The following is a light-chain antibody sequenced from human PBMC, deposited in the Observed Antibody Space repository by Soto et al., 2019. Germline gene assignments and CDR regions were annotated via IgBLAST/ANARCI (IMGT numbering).Light chain of an antibody. CDR2: GAS. CDR1: QSVSSN. Sequence: EIVMTQSPATLSVSPGERATLSCRASQSVSSNLACYQQKPGQAPSLLIYGASTRATGIPARFSGSESGTDFTLTSSGLQSEDFAVYYCQQYNNLPLTFGPGTKVDIK. CDR3: QQYNNLPLT. V-gene: IGKV3-15*01. J-gene: IGKJ3*01.